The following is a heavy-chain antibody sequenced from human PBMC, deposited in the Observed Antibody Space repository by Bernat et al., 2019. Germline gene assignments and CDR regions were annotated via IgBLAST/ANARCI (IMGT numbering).Heavy chain of an antibody. D-gene: IGHD3-22*01. V-gene: IGHV3-11*05. Sequence: GGGVGRPGGGLGLSWAAAGFTFRDYYMSWLRQAPGKGLEWVSYVSSSRSYTNYADSVKGRFTISRDNAKNSLYLQMNSLRAEDTAVYYCARVRIRNYYVSSGYYLFDSWGQGTLVTVSS. CDR2: VSSSRSYT. CDR1: GFTFRDYY. CDR3: ARVRIRNYYVSSGYYLFDS. J-gene: IGHJ4*02.